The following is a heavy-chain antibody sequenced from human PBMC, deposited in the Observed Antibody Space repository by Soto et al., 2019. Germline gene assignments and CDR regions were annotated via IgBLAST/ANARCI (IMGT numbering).Heavy chain of an antibody. CDR2: ISFNGINT. CDR1: GFLFSDYA. D-gene: IGHD3-9*01. V-gene: IGHV3-30-3*01. CDR3: ARDVSGFEYFDL. Sequence: GGSLRLSCAASGFLFSDYAMHWVRQTPGRGPEWLALISFNGINTYYADSVKGRFTISRDNSKNTLYLQMSTLRAEDTAVYYCARDVSGFEYFDLWGQGTLVTVSS. J-gene: IGHJ4*02.